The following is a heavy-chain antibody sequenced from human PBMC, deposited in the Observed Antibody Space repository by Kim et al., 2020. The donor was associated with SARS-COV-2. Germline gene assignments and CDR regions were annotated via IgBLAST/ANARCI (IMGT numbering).Heavy chain of an antibody. CDR2: IIPIFGTA. CDR1: GGTFSSYA. Sequence: SVKVSCKASGGTFSSYAISWVRQAPGQGLEWMGGIIPIFGTANYAQKFQGRVTITADESTSTAYMELSSLRSEDTAVYYCARELWRSSWYTKPYYYYGMDVWGQGTTVTVSS. J-gene: IGHJ6*02. D-gene: IGHD6-13*01. CDR3: ARELWRSSWYTKPYYYYGMDV. V-gene: IGHV1-69*13.